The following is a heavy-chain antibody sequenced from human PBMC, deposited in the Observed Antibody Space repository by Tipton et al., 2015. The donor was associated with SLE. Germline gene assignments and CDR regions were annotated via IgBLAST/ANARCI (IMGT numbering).Heavy chain of an antibody. CDR3: FVVVPAAMDLDAFDI. Sequence: GSLRLSCAASGFTFSGSAMHWVRQASGKGLEWVGRIRSKANNYATAYAASVKGRFTISRDDSKNTAYLQMNSLKTEDTAVYYCFVVVPAAMDLDAFDIWGQGTMVTVSS. V-gene: IGHV3-73*01. J-gene: IGHJ3*02. D-gene: IGHD2-2*01. CDR1: GFTFSGSA. CDR2: IRSKANNYAT.